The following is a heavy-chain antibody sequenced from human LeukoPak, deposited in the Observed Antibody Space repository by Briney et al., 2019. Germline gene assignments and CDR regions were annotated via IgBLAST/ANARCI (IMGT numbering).Heavy chain of an antibody. V-gene: IGHV3-48*04. Sequence: GGSLRLSCVASGFNFNTYSMNWVRQAPGKGLEWVSYIISSSSTIYYADSVKGRFTISRDNAKNSLYLQMNSLRAEDTAVYYCAKDRTLSFDYWGQGTLVTVSS. D-gene: IGHD2/OR15-2a*01. CDR3: AKDRTLSFDY. CDR1: GFNFNTYS. J-gene: IGHJ4*02. CDR2: IISSSSTI.